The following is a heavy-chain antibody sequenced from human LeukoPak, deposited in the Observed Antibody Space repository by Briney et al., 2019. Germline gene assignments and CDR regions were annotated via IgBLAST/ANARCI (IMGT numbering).Heavy chain of an antibody. CDR1: GFIFSSYA. CDR3: ARGPVRVPTYYDYVWGSYPDY. Sequence: RGSLRLSCEASGFIFSSYAMHWVRQAPGKGLEWGAVISYDGSNKYYADSVKGRFTISRDNSKNTLYLQMNSLRAEDTAVYYCARGPVRVPTYYDYVWGSYPDYWGQGTLVTVSS. D-gene: IGHD3-16*02. J-gene: IGHJ4*02. V-gene: IGHV3-30*04. CDR2: ISYDGSNK.